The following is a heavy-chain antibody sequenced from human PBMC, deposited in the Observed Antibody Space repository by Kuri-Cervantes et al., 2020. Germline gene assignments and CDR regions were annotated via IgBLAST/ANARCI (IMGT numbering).Heavy chain of an antibody. CDR3: ARVMQLQRPI. CDR2: INSDGSST. D-gene: IGHD1-1*01. CDR1: GFTLSRNW. J-gene: IGHJ1*01. V-gene: IGHV3-74*01. Sequence: GGSLRLSCLASGFTLSRNWMHWVRQAPGKGLVWVSRINSDGSSTSYADSVKGRFTISRDNAKNTLYLHMKSLRAEDTAVYYCARVMQLQRPIWGQGALVTVSS.